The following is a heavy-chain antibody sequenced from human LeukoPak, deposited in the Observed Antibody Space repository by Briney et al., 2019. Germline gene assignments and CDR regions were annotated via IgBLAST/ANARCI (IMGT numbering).Heavy chain of an antibody. Sequence: QPGRSLRLSCAASGFTFSSYGMHWVRQAPGKGLEWVAVIWYDGSNKYYADSVKGRFTISRDNSKNTLYLQMNSLRAEDTAVYYCARSKASSGLDYWGQGTLVTVSS. CDR2: IWYDGSNK. D-gene: IGHD3-10*01. J-gene: IGHJ4*02. CDR3: ARSKASSGLDY. V-gene: IGHV3-33*01. CDR1: GFTFSSYG.